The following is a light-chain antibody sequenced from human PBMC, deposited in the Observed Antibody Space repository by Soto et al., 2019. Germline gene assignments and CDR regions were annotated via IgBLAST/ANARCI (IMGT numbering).Light chain of an antibody. CDR1: SSDVGSYNL. CDR3: CSYAGSSTYV. J-gene: IGLJ1*01. CDR2: EGS. V-gene: IGLV2-23*01. Sequence: QSVLTQPASVSGSPGQSITISCTGTSSDVGSYNLVSWYQQHPGKAPKLMIYEGSKRPSGVSNRFSGSKSGNTASLTISGLQAEDEADYYCCSYAGSSTYVSGTGTKVT.